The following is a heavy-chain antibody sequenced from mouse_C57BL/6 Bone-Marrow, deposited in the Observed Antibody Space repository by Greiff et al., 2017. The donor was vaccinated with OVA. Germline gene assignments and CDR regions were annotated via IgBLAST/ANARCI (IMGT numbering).Heavy chain of an antibody. D-gene: IGHD1-1*01. Sequence: QVQLQQPGAELVKPGASVKVSCKASGYTFTSYWMHWVKQRPGQGLEWLGRIHPSDSDTNYNQKFKGKAKLTVDKSSSTAYMQLSSLTSEDSAVYYCAMRDYGFAWFAYWGQGTLVTVSA. J-gene: IGHJ3*01. CDR1: GYTFTSYW. V-gene: IGHV1-74*01. CDR2: IHPSDSDT. CDR3: AMRDYGFAWFAY.